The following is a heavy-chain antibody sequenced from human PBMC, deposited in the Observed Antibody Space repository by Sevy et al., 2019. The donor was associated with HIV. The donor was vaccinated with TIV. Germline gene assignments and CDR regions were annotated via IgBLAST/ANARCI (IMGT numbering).Heavy chain of an antibody. V-gene: IGHV3-48*01. CDR1: GFTFSAYS. CDR3: ARAGGDCYSKNECWFVY. Sequence: GGSLRLSCAASGFTFSAYSMNWVRQAPGKGLEWVSYISSSSGTIYHAGSVKGQFTISRDNAKSSLYLQMNGLRAEDTAVYYCARAGGDCYSKNECWFVYWGQRTLVTVSS. J-gene: IGHJ5*01. D-gene: IGHD2-21*01. CDR2: ISSSSGTI.